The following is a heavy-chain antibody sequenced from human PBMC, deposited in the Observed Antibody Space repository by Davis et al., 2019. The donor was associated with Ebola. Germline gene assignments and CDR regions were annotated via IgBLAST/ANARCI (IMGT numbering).Heavy chain of an antibody. J-gene: IGHJ3*01. Sequence: GESLKISCRGSGYSFLSYWIGWVRQRPGKGLEWMGIIYPVDSDTRYNPSFQGHVTISAAKSITTAYLEWSSLKSSDTAIYFCARRLALRNDAFDLWGQGTLVAVSS. D-gene: IGHD3-16*01. CDR2: IYPVDSDT. V-gene: IGHV5-51*01. CDR1: GYSFLSYW. CDR3: ARRLALRNDAFDL.